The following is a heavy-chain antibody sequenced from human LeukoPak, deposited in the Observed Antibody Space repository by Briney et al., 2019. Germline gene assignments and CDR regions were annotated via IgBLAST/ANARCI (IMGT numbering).Heavy chain of an antibody. D-gene: IGHD5-18*01. J-gene: IGHJ4*02. CDR3: ARSGYSYGSLGYYFDY. CDR2: ISSSGSTI. V-gene: IGHV3-48*03. CDR1: GFTFSSYE. Sequence: PGGSLRLSCAASGFTFSSYEMNWVRQAPGKGLEWVSYISSSGSTIYYADSVKGRFTISRDNAKNSLYLQMNSPRAEDTAVYYCARSGYSYGSLGYYFDYWGQGTLVTVSS.